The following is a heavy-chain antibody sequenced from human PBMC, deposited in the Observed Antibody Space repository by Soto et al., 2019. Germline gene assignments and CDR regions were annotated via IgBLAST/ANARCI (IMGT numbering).Heavy chain of an antibody. D-gene: IGHD6-13*01. CDR3: ARKVRGDIAAAGTWWFDP. J-gene: IGHJ5*02. V-gene: IGHV1-69*01. CDR2: IIPIFGTA. Sequence: QVQLVQSGAEVKKPGSSVKVSCKASGGTFSSYAISWVRQAPGQGLEWMGGIIPIFGTANYAQKFQGRVTITADESTSTAYMELSSLRSEGTAVYYCARKVRGDIAAAGTWWFDPWGQGTLVTVSS. CDR1: GGTFSSYA.